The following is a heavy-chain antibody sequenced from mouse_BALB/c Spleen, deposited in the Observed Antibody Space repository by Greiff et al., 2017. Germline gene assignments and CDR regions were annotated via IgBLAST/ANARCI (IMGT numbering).Heavy chain of an antibody. CDR1: GFTFSSYG. D-gene: IGHD2-1*01. J-gene: IGHJ2*01. CDR2: ISSGSSTI. V-gene: IGHV5-17*02. CDR3: ARSNGNYDY. Sequence: EVKLVESGGGLVQPGGSRKLSCAASGFTFSSYGMHWVRQAPEKGLEWVAYISSGSSTIYYADTVKGRFTISKDNPKNTLFLQMTILRSEDASMFYCARSNGNYDYWGQGTTLTVSS.